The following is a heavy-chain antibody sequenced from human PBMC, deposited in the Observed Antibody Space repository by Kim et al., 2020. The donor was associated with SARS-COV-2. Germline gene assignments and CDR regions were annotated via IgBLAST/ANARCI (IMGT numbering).Heavy chain of an antibody. J-gene: IGHJ4*02. CDR3: VRDRPSSGWGLFEY. Sequence: SQTLSLTCAISGDSVSSNSAAWNWIRQSPSRGLEWLGRTYYRSKWYNDYSFSVKSRIAINADTSKNQVSLQLNSVTPEDTAVYYCVRDRPSSGWGLFEYWGQGTLVTVSS. V-gene: IGHV6-1*01. D-gene: IGHD6-19*01. CDR1: GDSVSSNSAA. CDR2: TYYRSKWYN.